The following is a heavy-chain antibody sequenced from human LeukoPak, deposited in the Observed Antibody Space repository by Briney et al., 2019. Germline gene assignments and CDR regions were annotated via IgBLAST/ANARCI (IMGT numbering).Heavy chain of an antibody. J-gene: IGHJ3*02. D-gene: IGHD3-16*01. CDR3: ARIYDYTEDAFDI. CDR2: IDWDDDK. CDR1: GFSLSTSGMR. V-gene: IGHV2-70*04. Sequence: SGPTLVNPTQTLTLTCTFSGFSLSTSGMRVSWIRQPPGKALEWLARIDWDDDKFYSTSLKTRLTISKDTSKNQVVLTMTNMDPVDTATYYCARIYDYTEDAFDIWGQGTMVTASS.